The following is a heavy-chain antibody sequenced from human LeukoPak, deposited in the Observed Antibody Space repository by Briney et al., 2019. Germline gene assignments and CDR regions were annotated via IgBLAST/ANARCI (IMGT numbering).Heavy chain of an antibody. V-gene: IGHV3-7*01. CDR2: IKQDGSEK. D-gene: IGHD5-24*01. CDR1: GSTFSSYW. J-gene: IGHJ4*02. Sequence: GGSLRLSCAASGSTFSSYWMSWVRQAPGKGLEWVANIKQDGSEKYYVDSVKGRFTISRDNAKNSLYLQMNSLRAEDTAVYYCARDFRWLQFDYWGQGTLVTVSS. CDR3: ARDFRWLQFDY.